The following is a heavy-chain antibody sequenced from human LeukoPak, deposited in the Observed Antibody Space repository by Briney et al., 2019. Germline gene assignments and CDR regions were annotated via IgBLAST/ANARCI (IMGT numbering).Heavy chain of an antibody. CDR2: IYYTGST. D-gene: IGHD2-2*01. V-gene: IGHV4-59*01. J-gene: IGHJ4*02. CDR3: ARVYQSAEYYFDY. Sequence: AETLSLTCTFSGGSIDIYYWSWIRQPPGKGLEWIGYIYYTGSTEYHPSLKSRVTISLDTSKNQFSLKLTSVTAADTAVYYCARVYQSAEYYFDYWGQGNLVSVSS. CDR1: GGSIDIYY.